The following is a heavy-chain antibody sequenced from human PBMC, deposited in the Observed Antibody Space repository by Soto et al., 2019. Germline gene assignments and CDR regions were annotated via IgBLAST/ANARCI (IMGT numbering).Heavy chain of an antibody. Sequence: ASVKVSCKASGYTFTSYGISWVRQAPGQGLEWMGWISAYNGNTNYAQKLQGRVTMTTDTSTSTAYMELRSLRSDDTAVYYCARDKSDGYSSSWTSSRFDYRGQGTLVTVSS. V-gene: IGHV1-18*01. CDR3: ARDKSDGYSSSWTSSRFDY. J-gene: IGHJ4*02. CDR2: ISAYNGNT. D-gene: IGHD6-13*01. CDR1: GYTFTSYG.